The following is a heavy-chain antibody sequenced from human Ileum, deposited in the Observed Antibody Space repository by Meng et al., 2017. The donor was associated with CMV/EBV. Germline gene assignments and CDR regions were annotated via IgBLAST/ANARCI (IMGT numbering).Heavy chain of an antibody. V-gene: IGHV4-34*01. D-gene: IGHD2-2*01. Sequence: SETLSLTCAVYGGSFSGYYWSWIRQSPGQGLVWIGQINHSGSASYNPSLRRRVTISEDTSKSQFSLRLTSVTAADTSIYYCARKYCGSSNCYPFDYWGQGELVTVSS. CDR1: GGSFSGYY. J-gene: IGHJ4*02. CDR3: ARKYCGSSNCYPFDY. CDR2: INHSGSA.